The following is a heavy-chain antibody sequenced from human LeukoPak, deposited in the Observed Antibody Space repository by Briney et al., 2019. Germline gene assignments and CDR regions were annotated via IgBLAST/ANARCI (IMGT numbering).Heavy chain of an antibody. D-gene: IGHD1-14*01. CDR2: IYPGDSDI. V-gene: IGHV5-51*01. Sequence: GESLKISCKGSGYSFVDYWIGWVRQMPGKGLQWMGIIYPGDSDIRYSPSFQGQVTISADKFISTAYLQWSSLKASDTAMYYCARGWYNWNHGPYYYGMDVWGQGTTVTVSS. J-gene: IGHJ6*02. CDR3: ARGWYNWNHGPYYYGMDV. CDR1: GYSFVDYW.